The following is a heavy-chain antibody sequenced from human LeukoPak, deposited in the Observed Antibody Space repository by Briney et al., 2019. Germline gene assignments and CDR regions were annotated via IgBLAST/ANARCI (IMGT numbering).Heavy chain of an antibody. Sequence: SETLPLTCSVSGYSISSAYYWGWIRQPPGKGLEWIGSIYHSGSTYYNPSPKSRVTISADTSKNQFSLKLSSVTAADTAVYYCARARGGYFDYWGQGTLVTVSS. J-gene: IGHJ4*02. CDR2: IYHSGST. D-gene: IGHD3-16*01. CDR1: GYSISSAYY. CDR3: ARARGGYFDY. V-gene: IGHV4-38-2*02.